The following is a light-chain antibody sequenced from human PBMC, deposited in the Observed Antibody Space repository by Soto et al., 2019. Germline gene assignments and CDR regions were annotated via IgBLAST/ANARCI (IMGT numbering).Light chain of an antibody. CDR1: QSVSSY. CDR2: DAY. J-gene: IGKJ2*01. Sequence: EIVLTQSPATLSLSPGERATLSCRASQSVSSYLAWYQQKPGQAPRLLIYDAYNMATGIPARFSGSGSGTDFTLTISSLEPEDFAVYYCQQRSNWPPLYTFGQGTKLEIK. V-gene: IGKV3-11*01. CDR3: QQRSNWPPLYT.